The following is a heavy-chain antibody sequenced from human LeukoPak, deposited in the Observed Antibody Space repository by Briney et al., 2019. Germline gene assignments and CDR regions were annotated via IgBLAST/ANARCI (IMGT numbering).Heavy chain of an antibody. CDR2: ISAYNGNT. CDR3: ARDDSGDDFWSGYYRGDCLDY. CDR1: GYTFTSYG. J-gene: IGHJ4*02. V-gene: IGHV1-18*01. D-gene: IGHD3-3*01. Sequence: GASVKVSCKASGYTFTSYGISWVRQAPGQGLEWMGWISAYNGNTNYAQKLQGRVTMTTDTSTSTAYMELRSLRSDDTAVYYCARDDSGDDFWSGYYRGDCLDYWGQGTLVTVSS.